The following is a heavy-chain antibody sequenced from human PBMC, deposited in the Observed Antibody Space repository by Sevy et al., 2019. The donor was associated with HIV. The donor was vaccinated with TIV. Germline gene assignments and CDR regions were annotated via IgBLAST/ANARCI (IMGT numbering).Heavy chain of an antibody. V-gene: IGHV1-69*10. D-gene: IGHD2-15*01. J-gene: IGHJ6*03. CDR2: IIPILGIA. Sequence: ASVKVYCKASGGTFSSYAISWVRQAPGQGLEWMGGIIPILGIANYAQKFQGRVTITADKSTSTAYMELSSLRSEDTVVYYCAGRAYCSGGRCYCGDYYYYMDVGGKGTTVTVSS. CDR3: AGRAYCSGGRCYCGDYYYYMDV. CDR1: GGTFSSYA.